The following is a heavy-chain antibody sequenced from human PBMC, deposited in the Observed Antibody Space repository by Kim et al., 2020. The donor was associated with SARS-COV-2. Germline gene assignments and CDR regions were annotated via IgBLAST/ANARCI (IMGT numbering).Heavy chain of an antibody. J-gene: IGHJ6*02. CDR3: AKDMWSYYDFWSGYQNYYYYGMDV. D-gene: IGHD3-3*01. V-gene: IGHV3-30*18. CDR1: GFTFSSYG. Sequence: GGSLRLSCAASGFTFSSYGMHWVRQAPGKGLEWVAVISYDGSNKYYADSVKGRFTISRDNSKNTLYLQMNSLRAEDTAVYYCAKDMWSYYDFWSGYQNYYYYGMDVWGQGTTVTVSS. CDR2: ISYDGSNK.